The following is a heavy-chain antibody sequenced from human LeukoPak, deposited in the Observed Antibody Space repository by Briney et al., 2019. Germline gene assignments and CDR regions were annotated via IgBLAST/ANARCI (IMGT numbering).Heavy chain of an antibody. V-gene: IGHV4-39*07. D-gene: IGHD6-19*01. Sequence: PSETLPLTCTVSGDSFTSVTDYWAWNRQPPGKGLEWIATGDYSGGTYYNPSLESRVAISADMSKNQISLQLTSVTGADTAVYYCAGERGEEYSSGWYKTNFFYNWGQGVRVTVSS. CDR3: AGERGEEYSSGWYKTNFFYN. CDR2: GDYSGGT. CDR1: GDSFTSVTDY. J-gene: IGHJ4*02.